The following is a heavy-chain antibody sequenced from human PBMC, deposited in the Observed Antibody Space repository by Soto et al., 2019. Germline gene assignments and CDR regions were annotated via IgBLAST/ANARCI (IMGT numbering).Heavy chain of an antibody. CDR1: GYTFTSYD. V-gene: IGHV1-8*01. D-gene: IGHD4-17*01. Sequence: ASVKVSCKASGYTFTSYDINWVRQATGQGLEWMGWVNPNSGNTGYAQKFQGRVTMTRNTSISTAYMELSSLRSEDTAVYYCARMTTAGYYYYYYGMDVWGQGTTVTVSS. J-gene: IGHJ6*02. CDR3: ARMTTAGYYYYYYGMDV. CDR2: VNPNSGNT.